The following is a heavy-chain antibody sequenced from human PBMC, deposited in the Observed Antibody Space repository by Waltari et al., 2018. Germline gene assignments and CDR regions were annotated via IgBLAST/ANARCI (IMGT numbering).Heavy chain of an antibody. CDR2: SAYSGST. V-gene: IGHV4-39*01. CDR1: GGSIRTTTYS. J-gene: IGHJ6*03. Sequence: QLQLQESGPGLVKPSETLSLPCTVSGGSIRTTTYSWGRILQPPGKGLEWMWSSAYSGSTSYNPSLNSRVTMSVDTSKNQFSLKLNSVTAADTAVYYCARQATDTYYYYYMDVWGKGTTVTVSS. D-gene: IGHD2-21*02. CDR3: ARQATDTYYYYYMDV.